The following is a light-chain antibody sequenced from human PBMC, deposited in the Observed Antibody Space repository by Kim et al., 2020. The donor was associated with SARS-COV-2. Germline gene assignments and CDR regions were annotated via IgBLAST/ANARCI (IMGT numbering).Light chain of an antibody. V-gene: IGLV6-57*03. CDR1: SGSIDGNY. CDR3: QSFNRDNVI. CDR2: EDD. J-gene: IGLJ2*01. Sequence: GKTVTISDTLSSGSIDGNYEQWYQQRPGGVPTTVIYEDDQRPSGVSDRFSGSIDNSSNTASLTISGLRTEDEADYYCQSFNRDNVIFGGGTQLTVL.